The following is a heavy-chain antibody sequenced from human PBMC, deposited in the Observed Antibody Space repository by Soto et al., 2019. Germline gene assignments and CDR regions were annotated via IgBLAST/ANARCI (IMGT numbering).Heavy chain of an antibody. CDR2: MNPNSGNT. CDR1: GYTFTSYD. D-gene: IGHD3-3*01. Sequence: ASVKVSCKASGYTFTSYDINWVRQATGQGLEWMGWMNPNSGNTGYAQKFQGRVTMTRNTSISTAYMELSSLRSEDTAVYYCAREPYDFWSGYHMDYFHYWGQGTLVTVSS. V-gene: IGHV1-8*01. J-gene: IGHJ4*02. CDR3: AREPYDFWSGYHMDYFHY.